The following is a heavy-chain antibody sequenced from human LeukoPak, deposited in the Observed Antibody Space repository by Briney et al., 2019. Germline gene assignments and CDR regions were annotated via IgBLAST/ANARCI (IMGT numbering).Heavy chain of an antibody. CDR2: ISSSSSYI. CDR1: GFTFSSYS. J-gene: IGHJ5*02. CDR3: ARGAMVRGLGRNWFDP. D-gene: IGHD3-10*01. Sequence: GGSLRLSCAASGFTFSSYSMNWVRQAPGKGLEWVSSISSSSSYIYYADSVKGRFTISRDNAKNSLYLQMNSLRAEDTAVYYCARGAMVRGLGRNWFDPWGQGTLVTVSS. V-gene: IGHV3-21*01.